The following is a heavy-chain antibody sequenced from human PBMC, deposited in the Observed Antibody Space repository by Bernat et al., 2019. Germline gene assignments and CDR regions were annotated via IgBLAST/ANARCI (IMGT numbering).Heavy chain of an antibody. J-gene: IGHJ4*02. D-gene: IGHD2-2*01. CDR1: GFTFSSYG. CDR3: AAGLPQVIKYCSSTSCLLRLQKMAVDY. V-gene: IGHV3-30*03. CDR2: ISYDGSNK. Sequence: QVQLVESGGGVVQPGRSLRLSCAASGFTFSSYGMHWVRQAPGKGLEWVAVISYDGSNKYYADSVKGRFTISRDNSKNTLYLQMNSLRAEDTAVYYCAAGLPQVIKYCSSTSCLLRLQKMAVDYWGQGTLVTVSS.